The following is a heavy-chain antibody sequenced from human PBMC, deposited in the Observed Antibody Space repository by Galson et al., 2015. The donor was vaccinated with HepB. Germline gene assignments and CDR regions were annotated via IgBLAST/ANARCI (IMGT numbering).Heavy chain of an antibody. J-gene: IGHJ4*02. V-gene: IGHV3-33*08. CDR1: GFTFSSYG. CDR3: ARDRRRYYYGSGKYFDY. CDR2: IWHDGSNK. D-gene: IGHD3-10*01. Sequence: SLRLSCAASGFTFSSYGMHWVRQAPGKGLEWVAVIWHDGSNKYYADSVKGRFTISRDNSKNTLYLQMNSLRAEDTAVYYCARDRRRYYYGSGKYFDYWGQGTLVTVSS.